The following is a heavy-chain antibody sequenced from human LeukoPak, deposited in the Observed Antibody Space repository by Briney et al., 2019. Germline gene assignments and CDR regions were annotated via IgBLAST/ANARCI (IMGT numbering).Heavy chain of an antibody. V-gene: IGHV3-23*01. CDR2: ISGGDGST. D-gene: IGHD1-26*01. Sequence: GGSLRLSCAASGFTFTSYSMNWVRQAPGKGLEWVSIISGGDGSTYYADSVKGRFTISRDNSKNTLYLQVNSLRAEDTAVYYCAKGGKWDVTPFDYWGQGTLVTVSS. J-gene: IGHJ4*02. CDR3: AKGGKWDVTPFDY. CDR1: GFTFTSYS.